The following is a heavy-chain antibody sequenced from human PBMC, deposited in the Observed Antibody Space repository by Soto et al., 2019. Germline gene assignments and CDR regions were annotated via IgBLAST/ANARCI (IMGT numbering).Heavy chain of an antibody. J-gene: IGHJ4*02. V-gene: IGHV3-30-3*01. Sequence: GSLRLSCAASGFTFSSYAMHWVRQAPGKGLEWVAVISYDGSNKYYADSVKGRFTISRDNSKNTLYLQMNSLRAEDTAVYYCARGKSPYYDFWSGYKEILDYWGQGTLVTVSS. D-gene: IGHD3-3*01. CDR2: ISYDGSNK. CDR3: ARGKSPYYDFWSGYKEILDY. CDR1: GFTFSSYA.